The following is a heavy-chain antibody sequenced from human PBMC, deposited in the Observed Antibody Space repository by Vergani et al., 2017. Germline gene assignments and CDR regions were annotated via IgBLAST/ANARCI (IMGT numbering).Heavy chain of an antibody. CDR3: ARDLHYYSDSSGYYEYFDP. Sequence: EVQLVESGGGLVQPGRSLRLSCAASGFTFDDYAMHWVRQAPGKGLEWVSGISWNSGSIGYADSVKGRFTISRDNAKNSLYLQMNSLRAEDTAVYYCARDLHYYSDSSGYYEYFDPWGQGTLVTVSS. CDR1: GFTFDDYA. CDR2: ISWNSGSI. V-gene: IGHV3-9*01. J-gene: IGHJ5*02. D-gene: IGHD3-22*01.